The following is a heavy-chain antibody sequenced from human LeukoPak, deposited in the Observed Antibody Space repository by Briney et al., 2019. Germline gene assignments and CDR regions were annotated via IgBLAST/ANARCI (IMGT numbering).Heavy chain of an antibody. CDR1: EFTFSSYW. V-gene: IGHV3-7*01. CDR2: IKQDGSEK. Sequence: GGSLRLSCAASEFTFSSYWMSWVRQAPGKGLEWVANIKQDGSEKYYVDSVKGRFTISRDNAKNSLYLQMNSLRAEDTAVYYCARGGHRLVGATFGAFDIWGQGTMVTVSS. CDR3: ARGGHRLVGATFGAFDI. J-gene: IGHJ3*02. D-gene: IGHD1-26*01.